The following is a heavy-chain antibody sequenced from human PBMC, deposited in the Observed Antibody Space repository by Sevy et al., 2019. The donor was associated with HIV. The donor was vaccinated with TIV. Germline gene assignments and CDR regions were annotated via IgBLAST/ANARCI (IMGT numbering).Heavy chain of an antibody. J-gene: IGHJ4*02. CDR1: GFSFTTSGVG. CDR2: IYWDDDR. Sequence: SGPTLVNPTQTLTLTCTFSGFSFTTSGVGVGWIRQPPGKALEWLALIYWDDDRRYSPSLKSRLTITQDTSKDQVVLTMANMDPVDTGTYYCAHRRSKGITITEFDYWGQGALVTVSS. CDR3: AHRRSKGITITEFDY. D-gene: IGHD3-9*01. V-gene: IGHV2-5*02.